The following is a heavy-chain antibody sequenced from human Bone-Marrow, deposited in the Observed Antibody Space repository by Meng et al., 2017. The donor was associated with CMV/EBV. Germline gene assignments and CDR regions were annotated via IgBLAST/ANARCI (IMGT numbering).Heavy chain of an antibody. Sequence: SVKTSCKASGGTFSTYTVNWVRQTPGQGLEWMGGIIPILDVPNYALKFQDRVTITADKSTSTAFMELSSLRSEDSAVYYCASEVKSDYFDYWGQGTLVTVSS. V-gene: IGHV1-69*10. CDR2: IIPILDVP. D-gene: IGHD3-10*01. CDR1: GGTFSTYT. J-gene: IGHJ4*02. CDR3: ASEVKSDYFDY.